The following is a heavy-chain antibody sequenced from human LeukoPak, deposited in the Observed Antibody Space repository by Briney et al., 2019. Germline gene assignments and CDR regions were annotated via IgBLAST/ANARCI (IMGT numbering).Heavy chain of an antibody. D-gene: IGHD1-26*01. V-gene: IGHV3-30*18. CDR2: ISYDGSNK. J-gene: IGHJ4*02. CDR1: GFTFSSYG. Sequence: PGGSLRRSCAASGFTFSSYGMHWVRQAPGKGLEWVAVISYDGSNKYYEDSVKGRFTISRDNSKNTLYLQMNSLRTEDTAVYYCAKDAQVGATRGYYFDYWGQGTLVTVSS. CDR3: AKDAQVGATRGYYFDY.